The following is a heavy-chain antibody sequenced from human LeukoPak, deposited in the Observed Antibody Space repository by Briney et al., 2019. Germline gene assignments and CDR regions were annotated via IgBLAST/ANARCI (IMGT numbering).Heavy chain of an antibody. V-gene: IGHV3-11*04. CDR1: GFNFSDYY. D-gene: IGHD6-6*01. CDR2: ISSIGSTI. J-gene: IGHJ6*03. CDR3: ARARGEQLVDPDGFYMDV. Sequence: GGSLRLSCAASGFNFSDYYMSWIRQAPGKGLEWVSYISSIGSTIYYADSVKGRFTISRDNAKNSLYLQMNSLRAEDTAVYYCARARGEQLVDPDGFYMDVWGKGTTVTVSS.